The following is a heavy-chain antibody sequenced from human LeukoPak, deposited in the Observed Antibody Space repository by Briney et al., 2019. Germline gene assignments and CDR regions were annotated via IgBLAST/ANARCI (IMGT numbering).Heavy chain of an antibody. J-gene: IGHJ6*04. CDR1: GGSISSYY. CDR3: ARGAYYYGSGAHTLVDA. Sequence: PSETLSLTCTVSGGSISSYYWSWLRQPAGKGLELIGRIYTSGSTNYNPSLKSRVTMSVDTSKNQFSLKLSSVTAADTAVYYCARGAYYYGSGAHTLVDAWGKGTTVTVSS. CDR2: IYTSGST. D-gene: IGHD3-10*01. V-gene: IGHV4-4*07.